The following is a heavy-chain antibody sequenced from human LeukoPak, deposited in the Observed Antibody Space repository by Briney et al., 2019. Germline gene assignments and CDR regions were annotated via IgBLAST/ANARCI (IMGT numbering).Heavy chain of an antibody. CDR2: INPSGGST. CDR1: GYTFTNYY. J-gene: IGHJ4*02. V-gene: IGHV1-46*01. CDR3: ARENSSGYYGEERGYFDY. Sequence: ASVKVSCKASGYTFTNYYMHWVRQAPGQGLEWMGLINPSGGSTSYAEKFQGRVIMTRDMSTTTDYMELSSLRSEDTAVYYCARENSSGYYGEERGYFDYWGQGTLVTVSS. D-gene: IGHD3-22*01.